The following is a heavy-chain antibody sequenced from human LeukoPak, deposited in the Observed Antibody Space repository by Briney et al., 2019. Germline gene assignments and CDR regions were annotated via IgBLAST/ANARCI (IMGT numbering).Heavy chain of an antibody. CDR2: SAYNGNT. V-gene: IGHV1-18*01. Sequence: ASVKVSCKASGYTFTNYGFNWVRQAPGQGLEWMGNSAYNGNTNYAQKVQDRVTMTTDTSTSKAYMELRSLRSDDTAVYYCARYNSMFRGVTTSDYWGQGTLVTVSS. CDR3: ARYNSMFRGVTTSDY. D-gene: IGHD3-10*01. CDR1: GYTFTNYG. J-gene: IGHJ4*02.